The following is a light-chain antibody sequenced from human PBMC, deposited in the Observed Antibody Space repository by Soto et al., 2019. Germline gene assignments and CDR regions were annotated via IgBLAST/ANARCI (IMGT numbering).Light chain of an antibody. CDR1: SSNIGAGYD. V-gene: IGLV1-40*01. Sequence: QSVLTQPPSVSGAAGQRVTISCTGSSSNIGAGYDVRWYQQLPGTAPKLLICGNSNRPSGVPDRFSGSKSGTSASLAITGLQAEDEADYYCQSYDSSLSVVFRGGTKLTVL. J-gene: IGLJ2*01. CDR3: QSYDSSLSVV. CDR2: GNS.